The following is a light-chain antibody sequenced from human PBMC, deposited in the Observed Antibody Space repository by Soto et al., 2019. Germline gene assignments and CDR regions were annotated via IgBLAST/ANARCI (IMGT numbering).Light chain of an antibody. CDR2: DVS. V-gene: IGLV2-14*01. CDR3: SSYTSSSTVV. Sequence: QSVLTQPASVSGSPGQSITISCTGTSSDVGGYNYVSWYQQHPGKAPKLMIYDVSNRPSGVSNRFSGSKSGSTASLTISGLHAEDEADYYCSSYTSSSTVVFGGGTKVTVL. J-gene: IGLJ2*01. CDR1: SSDVGGYNY.